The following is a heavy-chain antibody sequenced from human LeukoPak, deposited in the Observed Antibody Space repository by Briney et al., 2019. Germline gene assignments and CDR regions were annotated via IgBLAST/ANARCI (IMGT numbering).Heavy chain of an antibody. Sequence: SETLSLTCTVSGGSISSSSYYWGWIRQPPGKGLEWIGSIYYSGSTYYNPSLKSRVTISVDTSKNQFSLKLSSVTAADTAVYYCARQKRKDIVVVPAAIGWDYWGQGTLVTVSS. V-gene: IGHV4-39*01. D-gene: IGHD2-2*01. CDR3: ARQKRKDIVVVPAAIGWDY. J-gene: IGHJ4*02. CDR2: IYYSGST. CDR1: GGSISSSSYY.